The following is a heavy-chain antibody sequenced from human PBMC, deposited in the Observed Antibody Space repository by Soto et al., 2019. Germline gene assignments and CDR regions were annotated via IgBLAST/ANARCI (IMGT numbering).Heavy chain of an antibody. CDR2: IWYDGSNK. CDR1: GFIFSSYG. J-gene: IGHJ4*02. Sequence: GGSLRLSCAASGFIFSSYGMHWVRQVPGKGLEWVAVIWYDGSNKSYGDSVKGRFTISRDNSKNTLYLQMNSLRAEDTAIYYCARDRGGVVDPAAVFDYWGQGTLVTVSS. V-gene: IGHV3-33*01. D-gene: IGHD2-2*01. CDR3: ARDRGGVVDPAAVFDY.